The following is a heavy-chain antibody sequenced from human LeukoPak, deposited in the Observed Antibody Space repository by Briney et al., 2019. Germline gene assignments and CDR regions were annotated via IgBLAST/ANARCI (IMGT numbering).Heavy chain of an antibody. CDR3: ARGARGYSYGY. Sequence: SETLSLTCTVSGGSISSYYWSWIRQPPGKGLEWIGYIYYSGSTNYNPSLKSRVTISVDTSKNQFSLKLSSVTAADTAAYYCARGARGYSYGYWGQGTLVTVSS. J-gene: IGHJ4*02. V-gene: IGHV4-59*01. CDR2: IYYSGST. D-gene: IGHD5-18*01. CDR1: GGSISSYY.